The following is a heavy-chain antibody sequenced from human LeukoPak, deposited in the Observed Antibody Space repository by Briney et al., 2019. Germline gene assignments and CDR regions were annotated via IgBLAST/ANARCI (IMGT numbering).Heavy chain of an antibody. Sequence: PGGSLRLSCAASGFTFSSYSMNWVRQAPGKGLEWIGSIYYSGSTYYNPSLKSRVTISVDTSKNQFSLKLSSVTAADTAVYYCARQYSDILTGYHRGELYWYFDLWGRGTLVTVSS. CDR2: IYYSGST. J-gene: IGHJ2*01. V-gene: IGHV4-38-2*01. CDR1: GFTFSSYS. CDR3: ARQYSDILTGYHRGELYWYFDL. D-gene: IGHD3-9*01.